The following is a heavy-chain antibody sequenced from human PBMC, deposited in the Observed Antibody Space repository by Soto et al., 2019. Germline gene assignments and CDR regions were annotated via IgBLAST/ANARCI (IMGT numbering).Heavy chain of an antibody. CDR3: ARHPRDDYNYGGSGIFDY. Sequence: PSETLSLTCSVSGGSISSRTFWWAWIRQPPGKGLGWIGDMYYSGSSYSSPSLKSRVTLSVDTSKNQLSLKLNSVTAADTAVYYCARHPRDDYNYGGSGIFDYWGQGTLVTVSS. V-gene: IGHV4-39*01. CDR2: MYYSGSS. CDR1: GGSISSRTFW. J-gene: IGHJ4*02. D-gene: IGHD4-4*01.